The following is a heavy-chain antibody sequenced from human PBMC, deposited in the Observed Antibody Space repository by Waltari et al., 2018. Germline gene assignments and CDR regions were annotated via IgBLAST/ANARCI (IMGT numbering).Heavy chain of an antibody. V-gene: IGHV3-74*03. J-gene: IGHJ6*02. Sequence: EEQLLESGGGLVQPGDSLRLSCAASGFRFSNYWMNWVRQAPGKGLVWVARNSNHGSSLTYADSVKGRFTISRDNAKNTLYLQMKRLRAEDTAVYYCVRLAQRTYRSPVPGRHYYYGMDVWGQGTTVTVSS. CDR2: NSNHGSSL. CDR1: GFRFSNYW. CDR3: VRLAQRTYRSPVPGRHYYYGMDV. D-gene: IGHD3-10*01.